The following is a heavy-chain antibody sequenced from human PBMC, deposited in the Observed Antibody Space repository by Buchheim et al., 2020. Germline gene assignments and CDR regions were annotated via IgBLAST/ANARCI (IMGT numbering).Heavy chain of an antibody. J-gene: IGHJ4*02. CDR2: IYYSGST. V-gene: IGHV4-59*01. CDR1: GGSISSYY. Sequence: QVQLQESGPGLVKPSETLSLTCTVSGGSISSYYWSWIRQPPEKGLEWIGYIYYSGSTNYNPSLKSRVTISVDTSKNQFSLKLSSVTAADTAVYYCARGATDSSGWYGYWGQGTL. D-gene: IGHD6-19*01. CDR3: ARGATDSSGWYGY.